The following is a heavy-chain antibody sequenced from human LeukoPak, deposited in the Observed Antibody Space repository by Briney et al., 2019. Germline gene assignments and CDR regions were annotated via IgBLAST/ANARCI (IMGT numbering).Heavy chain of an antibody. V-gene: IGHV1-2*02. Sequence: ASVKVSCKASGYTFTSYGISWVRQAPGQGLEWMGWINPNSGGTNYAQKFQGRVTMTRDTSISTAYMELSRLRSDDTAVYYCARETDYGDYVDYWGQGTLVTVSS. J-gene: IGHJ4*02. D-gene: IGHD4-17*01. CDR2: INPNSGGT. CDR1: GYTFTSYG. CDR3: ARETDYGDYVDY.